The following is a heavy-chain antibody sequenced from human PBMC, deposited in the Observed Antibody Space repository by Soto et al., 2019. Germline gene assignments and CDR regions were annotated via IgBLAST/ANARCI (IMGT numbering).Heavy chain of an antibody. CDR3: ASDLSGRADV. V-gene: IGHV3-74*01. CDR2: IKSDGGTT. Sequence: LRLSCAASGFSFSRYWMHWVRQAPGKGLVWVSRIKSDGGTTDYADSVKGRFTISRDNAKNTLYLQMNSLRVEDTAVYYCASDLSGRADVWGQGTTVTVSS. D-gene: IGHD3-10*01. CDR1: GFSFSRYW. J-gene: IGHJ6*02.